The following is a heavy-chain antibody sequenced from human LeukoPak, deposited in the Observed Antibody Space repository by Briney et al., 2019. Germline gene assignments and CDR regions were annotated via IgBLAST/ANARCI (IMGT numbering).Heavy chain of an antibody. CDR2: ISGSGGST. V-gene: IGHV3-23*01. CDR3: RPTKYYFDY. D-gene: IGHD6-6*01. J-gene: IGHJ4*02. Sequence: GGSLRLSYAASGFTFSSDAMSWVRQAPGKGLEWVSAISGSGGSTYYADSVKGRFTISRDNSKNTLYLQMNSLRAEDTAVAGRRPTKYYFDYWGQGTLVTVSS. CDR1: GFTFSSDA.